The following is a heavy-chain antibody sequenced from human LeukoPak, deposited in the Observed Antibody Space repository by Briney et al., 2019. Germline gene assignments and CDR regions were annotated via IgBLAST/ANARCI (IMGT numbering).Heavy chain of an antibody. CDR1: GFTFSSYG. D-gene: IGHD3-22*01. Sequence: QPGRSLRLSCAASGFTFSSYGMHWVRQAPGKGLEWVAVISYDGSNKYYADSVKGRFTISRDNSKNTLYLQMNSLRAEDTAVYYCSYYDSSGLSDYWGQGTLVTVSS. CDR3: SYYDSSGLSDY. J-gene: IGHJ4*02. CDR2: ISYDGSNK. V-gene: IGHV3-30*03.